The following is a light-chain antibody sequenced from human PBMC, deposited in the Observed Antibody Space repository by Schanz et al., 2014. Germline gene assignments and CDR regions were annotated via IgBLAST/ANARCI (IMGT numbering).Light chain of an antibody. CDR3: SSYAGDDYVL. J-gene: IGLJ2*01. CDR2: DVS. CDR1: SSDVGGYNY. V-gene: IGLV2-14*03. Sequence: QSALTQPASVSGSPGQSITISCTGTSSDVGGYNYVSWYQQHPGKAPRLMISDVSDRPSGVSNRFSGSKSGNTASLTISGLQADDEAEYYCSSYAGDDYVLFGGGTKLTVL.